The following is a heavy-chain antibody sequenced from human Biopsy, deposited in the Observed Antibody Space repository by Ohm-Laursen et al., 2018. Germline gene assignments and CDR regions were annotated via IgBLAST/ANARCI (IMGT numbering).Heavy chain of an antibody. V-gene: IGHV4-59*01. CDR2: VYYTGST. CDR3: AKDRGYYSDRTVPGYFDL. Sequence: TLTLTCAVSGDSISSYYWSWIRQPPGKGLQWIGYVYYTGSTDYNPSLQSRVTISVDTSKNHFSLRLRSVTPADTAIYYCAKDRGYYSDRTVPGYFDLWGRGTLVTVSS. D-gene: IGHD3-22*01. J-gene: IGHJ2*01. CDR1: GDSISSYY.